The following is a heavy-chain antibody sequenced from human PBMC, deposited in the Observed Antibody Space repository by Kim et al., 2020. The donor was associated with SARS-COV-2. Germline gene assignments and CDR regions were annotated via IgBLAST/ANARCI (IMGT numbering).Heavy chain of an antibody. CDR2: VDPNNGNT. V-gene: IGHV1-46*01. CDR3: AREYPETCYFDY. J-gene: IGHJ4*02. CDR1: GYTFTNYF. Sequence: ASVKVSCKASGYTFTNYFIHWVRQAPGQGLEWMGMVDPNNGNTNTAQRFHGRVSMTRDTSTSTVYVELSSLTPEDTAIYYCAREYPETCYFDYWGQGTLISVSS.